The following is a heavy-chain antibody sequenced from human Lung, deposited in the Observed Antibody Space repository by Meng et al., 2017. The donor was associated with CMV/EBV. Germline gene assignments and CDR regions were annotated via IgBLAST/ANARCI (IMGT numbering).Heavy chain of an antibody. J-gene: IGHJ6*02. CDR1: GFTFSSYA. D-gene: IGHD2-2*01. Sequence: GESLKISCAASGFTFSSYAMNWVRQAPGKGLEWVAVISNDGSNKYYADSVKGRFTISRDNYKNTLYLQMNSLRAEDTAVYYCARDRNVVVQAAAYYYYGMDVWGQGTTVTVSS. CDR3: ARDRNVVVQAAAYYYYGMDV. CDR2: ISNDGSNK. V-gene: IGHV3-30-3*01.